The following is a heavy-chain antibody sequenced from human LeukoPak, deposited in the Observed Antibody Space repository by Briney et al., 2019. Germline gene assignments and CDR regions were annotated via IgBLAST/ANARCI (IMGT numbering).Heavy chain of an antibody. J-gene: IGHJ6*02. V-gene: IGHV3-49*04. CDR3: SRDLIAVAENYYYYAMDV. CDR1: GFTFGDYA. D-gene: IGHD6-19*01. Sequence: GGSLRLSCTGSGFTFGDYAMSWVRQAPGKGLERVGFIRSKNFGGTTEYAASVKGRFTLSRDDSKSIAYLQMHSLKTEDTAVYYCSRDLIAVAENYYYYAMDVWGQGTTVTVSS. CDR2: IRSKNFGGTT.